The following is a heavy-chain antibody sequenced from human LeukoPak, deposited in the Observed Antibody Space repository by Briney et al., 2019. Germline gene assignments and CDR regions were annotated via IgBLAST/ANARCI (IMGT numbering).Heavy chain of an antibody. CDR2: INPSGGST. J-gene: IGHJ4*02. CDR1: GYTFTSYS. V-gene: IGHV1-46*01. Sequence: ASVKVSCKASGYTFTSYSIHWVRQAPGQGLEWMGIINPSGGSTNYAQKFQDRVTMTKDTSTSTVYMELSSLRSEDTAVYYCARNLMYCSSTTCYLDYWGQGTLVTVSS. D-gene: IGHD2-2*01. CDR3: ARNLMYCSSTTCYLDY.